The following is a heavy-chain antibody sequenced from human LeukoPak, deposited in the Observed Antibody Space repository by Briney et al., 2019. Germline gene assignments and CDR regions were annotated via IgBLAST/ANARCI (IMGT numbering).Heavy chain of an antibody. CDR3: AREVDTAMVPSIGDDY. CDR1: GFTFSDHY. D-gene: IGHD5-18*01. CDR2: ISSSSSCT. Sequence: PGGFLRLSCAASGFTFSDHYMSWIRQAPGKGLEWVSYISSSSSCTNYADSVKGRFTISRDNAKNSLYLQMNSLRAEDTAVYYCAREVDTAMVPSIGDDYWGQGTLVTVSS. J-gene: IGHJ4*02. V-gene: IGHV3-11*06.